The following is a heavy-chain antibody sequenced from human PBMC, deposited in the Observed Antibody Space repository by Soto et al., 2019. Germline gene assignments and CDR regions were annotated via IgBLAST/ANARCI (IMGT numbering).Heavy chain of an antibody. Sequence: VGSLRLSCVASGFTFSNYWMSWVRQAPGKGLQWVANINRDGSEKYYVDSLKGRFTISRDNAENSLYLEMNTLRAEDTAVYYCARAPDGSGYYYYFDDCGQGTLVTVSS. CDR3: ARAPDGSGYYYYFDD. D-gene: IGHD3-22*01. J-gene: IGHJ4*02. CDR1: GFTFSNYW. V-gene: IGHV3-7*03. CDR2: INRDGSEK.